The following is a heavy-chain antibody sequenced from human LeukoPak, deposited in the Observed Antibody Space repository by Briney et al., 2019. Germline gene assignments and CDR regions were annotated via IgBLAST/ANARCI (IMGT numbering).Heavy chain of an antibody. CDR2: IYYSGST. CDR3: ARDGRSGSYYYYMDV. D-gene: IGHD1-26*01. Sequence: SETLSLTCTVSGGSISSGSYYWSWIRQPPGKGLEWIGYIYYSGSTNYNPSLKSRVTISVDTSKNQFSLKLSSVTAADTAVYYCARDGRSGSYYYYMDVWGKGTTVTVSS. V-gene: IGHV4-61*01. J-gene: IGHJ6*03. CDR1: GGSISSGSYY.